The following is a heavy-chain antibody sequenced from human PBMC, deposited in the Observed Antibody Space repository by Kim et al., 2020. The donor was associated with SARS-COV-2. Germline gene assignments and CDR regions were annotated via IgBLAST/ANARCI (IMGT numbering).Heavy chain of an antibody. CDR3: ARALNPTGGFIIAAAGTWSYYYYYGMDV. Sequence: SVKVSCKASGGTFSSYAISWVRQAPGQGLEWMGRIIPILGIANYAQKFQGRVTITADKSTSTAYMELSSLRSEDTAVYYCARALNPTGGFIIAAAGTWSYYYYYGMDVWGQGTTVTVSS. J-gene: IGHJ6*02. CDR2: IIPILGIA. V-gene: IGHV1-69*04. CDR1: GGTFSSYA. D-gene: IGHD6-13*01.